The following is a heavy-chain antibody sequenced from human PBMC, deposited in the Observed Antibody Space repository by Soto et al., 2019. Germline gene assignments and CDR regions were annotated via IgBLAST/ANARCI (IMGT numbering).Heavy chain of an antibody. CDR1: GFTFSSYG. CDR2: ISYDGSNK. CDR3: AYTITYYDSSGYPDY. J-gene: IGHJ4*02. D-gene: IGHD3-22*01. V-gene: IGHV3-30*03. Sequence: GSLRLSCAASGFTFSSYGMHWVRQAPGKGLEWVAVISYDGSNKYYADSVKGRFTISRDNSKNTLYLQMNSLRAEDTAVYYCAYTITYYDSSGYPDYWGQGTLVTVSS.